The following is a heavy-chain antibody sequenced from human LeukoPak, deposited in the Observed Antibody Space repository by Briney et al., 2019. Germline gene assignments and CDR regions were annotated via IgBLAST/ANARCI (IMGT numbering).Heavy chain of an antibody. CDR2: IYYSGST. D-gene: IGHD1-26*01. J-gene: IGHJ3*02. Sequence: SETLSLTCTVSGGSISNYYWSWIRQPPGKGLEWIGYIYYSGSTYYNPSLQSRVSISIDKSKIQFSLKLSSVTAADTAVYYCARDLGHIVGATGGLAFDIWGQGTMVTVSS. CDR1: GGSISNYY. CDR3: ARDLGHIVGATGGLAFDI. V-gene: IGHV4-59*12.